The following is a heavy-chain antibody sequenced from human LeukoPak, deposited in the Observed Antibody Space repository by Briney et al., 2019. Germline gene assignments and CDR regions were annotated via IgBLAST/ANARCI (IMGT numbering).Heavy chain of an antibody. CDR3: ARGRVA. CDR2: MSSSGTI. J-gene: IGHJ5*02. V-gene: IGHV3-48*02. Sequence: GGSLGLSCAASGFTFSSYSMSWVRQAPGKGLEWVSYMSSSGTIYYADSVKGRFTISRDNAKNSLYLQMSSLRDEDTAIYYCARGRVAWGQGTLVTVSS. CDR1: GFTFSSYS.